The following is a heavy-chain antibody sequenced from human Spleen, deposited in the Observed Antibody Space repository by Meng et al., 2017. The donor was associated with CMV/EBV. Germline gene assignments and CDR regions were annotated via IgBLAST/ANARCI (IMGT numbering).Heavy chain of an antibody. J-gene: IGHJ4*02. CDR2: IYYSGST. Sequence: GSLRLSCTVSGGSISSYYWSWIRQPPGKGLEWIGYIYYSGSTNYNPSLKRRVTISVDTSKNQFSLKLSTVTAADTAVYYCARRVGYSTFDYWGQGTLVTVSS. V-gene: IGHV4-59*01. D-gene: IGHD5-24*01. CDR1: GGSISSYY. CDR3: ARRVGYSTFDY.